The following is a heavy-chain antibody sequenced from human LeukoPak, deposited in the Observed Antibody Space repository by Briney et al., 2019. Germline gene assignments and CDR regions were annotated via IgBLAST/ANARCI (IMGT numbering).Heavy chain of an antibody. J-gene: IGHJ6*02. D-gene: IGHD1-1*01. V-gene: IGHV3-23*01. Sequence: GGSLRLSCAASGFTFSSYAMSWVRQAPGKGLEWVSAISGSGGSTYYADSVKGRFTISRDNSKNTLYLQMNSLRAEDTAVYYCAYWNDIYYGMDVWGQGTTVTVS. CDR2: ISGSGGST. CDR1: GFTFSSYA. CDR3: AYWNDIYYGMDV.